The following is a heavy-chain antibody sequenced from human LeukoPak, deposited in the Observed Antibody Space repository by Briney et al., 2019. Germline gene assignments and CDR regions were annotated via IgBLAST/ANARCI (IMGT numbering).Heavy chain of an antibody. D-gene: IGHD3-16*02. CDR1: GFTFSTYA. J-gene: IGHJ4*02. Sequence: GGSLRLSCAASGFTFSTYAMNWVRQAPGKGLEWVSSISSSSSYIYYADSVKGRFTVSRDNAKNSLYLQMNSLRAEDTAVYYCASRSYDYVWGSYRPFDYWGQGTLVTVSS. CDR3: ASRSYDYVWGSYRPFDY. CDR2: ISSSSSYI. V-gene: IGHV3-21*01.